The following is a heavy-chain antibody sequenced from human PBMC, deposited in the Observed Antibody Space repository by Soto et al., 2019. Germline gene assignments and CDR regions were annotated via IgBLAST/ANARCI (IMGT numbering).Heavy chain of an antibody. D-gene: IGHD4-17*01. V-gene: IGHV3-21*01. CDR3: ARTVKSSVGYWYFDL. CDR1: GFTFSSYS. J-gene: IGHJ2*01. Sequence: EVQLVESGGGLVKPGGSLRLSCAASGFTFSSYSMNWVRQAPGKGLEWVSSISSSSSYIYYADSVKGRFTISRDNAKNSLYLQMNSLRAEDTAVYYCARTVKSSVGYWYFDLWGRGTLVTVSS. CDR2: ISSSSSYI.